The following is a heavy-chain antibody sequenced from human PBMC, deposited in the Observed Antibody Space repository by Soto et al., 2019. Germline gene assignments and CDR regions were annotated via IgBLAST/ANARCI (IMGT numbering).Heavy chain of an antibody. D-gene: IGHD3-10*01. CDR1: GFTFSSYA. V-gene: IGHV3-21*01. J-gene: IGHJ4*02. Sequence: GGSLRLSCAASGFTFSSYAMSWVRQAPGKGLEWVSSISSSSSYIYYADSVKGRFTISRDNAKNSLYLQMNSLRAEDTAVYYCAPGTALDYWGQGTLVTVSS. CDR3: APGTALDY. CDR2: ISSSSSYI.